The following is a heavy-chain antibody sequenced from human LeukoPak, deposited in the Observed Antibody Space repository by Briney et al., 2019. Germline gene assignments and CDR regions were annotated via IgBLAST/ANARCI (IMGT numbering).Heavy chain of an antibody. CDR2: IYHSGST. CDR1: GYSISSGYY. CDR3: ARAGSGSYQRWAFDI. V-gene: IGHV4-38-2*02. Sequence: PSETLSLTCTVSGYSISSGYYWGWIRQPLGKGLEWLGSIYHSGSTYYNPSLKSRVTISVDTSKNQFSLKLSSVTAADTAVYYCARAGSGSYQRWAFDIWGQGTMVTVSS. J-gene: IGHJ3*02. D-gene: IGHD3-10*01.